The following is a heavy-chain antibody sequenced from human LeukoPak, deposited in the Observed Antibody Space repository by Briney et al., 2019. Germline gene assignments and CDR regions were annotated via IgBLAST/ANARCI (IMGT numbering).Heavy chain of an antibody. CDR1: GGSISSGDYY. Sequence: SETLSLTCTVSGGSISSGDYYWSWIRQPPGKGLEWIGGIYYSGSTYYNPPLKSRVTISVDTSKNQFSLKLSSVTAADTAVYYCARVLRYLSAFDYWGQGTLVTVSS. J-gene: IGHJ4*02. CDR3: ARVLRYLSAFDY. CDR2: IYYSGST. V-gene: IGHV4-39*01. D-gene: IGHD3-9*01.